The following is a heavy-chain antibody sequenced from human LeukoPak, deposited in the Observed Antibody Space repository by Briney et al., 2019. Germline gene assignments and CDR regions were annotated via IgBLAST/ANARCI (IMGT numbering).Heavy chain of an antibody. V-gene: IGHV1-2*02. CDR2: INPNSGGT. CDR1: GYTFTGYY. J-gene: IGHJ3*02. D-gene: IGHD6-25*01. CDR3: ARDSTGGEWPDAFDI. Sequence: ASVTVSCTASGYTFTGYYMHWVRQAPGQGLEWMGWINPNSGGTNYAQKFQGRVTMTRDTSISTAYMELSRLRSDDTAVYYCARDSTGGEWPDAFDIWGQGTMVTVSS.